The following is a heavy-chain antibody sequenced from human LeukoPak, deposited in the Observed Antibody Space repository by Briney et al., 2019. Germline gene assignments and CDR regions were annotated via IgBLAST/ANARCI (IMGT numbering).Heavy chain of an antibody. Sequence: SLRLSCAAAALTFSDYYMRWIRQAPGKELEWVSYISSSGSTIYYADSVKGRLTISRDNAKNSLYLQMNSLRAEDTAVYYCARAYCSSTSCQTYYYYYGMDVWGQGTTVTVSS. CDR2: ISSSGSTI. D-gene: IGHD2-2*01. CDR3: ARAYCSSTSCQTYYYYYGMDV. V-gene: IGHV3-11*01. CDR1: ALTFSDYY. J-gene: IGHJ6*02.